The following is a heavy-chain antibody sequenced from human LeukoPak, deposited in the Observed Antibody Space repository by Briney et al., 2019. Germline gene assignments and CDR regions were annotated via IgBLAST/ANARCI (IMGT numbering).Heavy chain of an antibody. J-gene: IGHJ6*03. CDR1: GYSISSGYY. V-gene: IGHV4-38-2*01. D-gene: IGHD3-10*01. Sequence: SETLSLTCAVSGYSISSGYYWGWIRQPPGKGLEWIGSIYHSGSTYYNPSLKSRVTISVDTSKNQFSLKLSSVTAADTAVYYCARRHTTYGSGSYYNCYYYYYMDVWGKGTTVTVSS. CDR3: ARRHTTYGSGSYYNCYYYYYMDV. CDR2: IYHSGST.